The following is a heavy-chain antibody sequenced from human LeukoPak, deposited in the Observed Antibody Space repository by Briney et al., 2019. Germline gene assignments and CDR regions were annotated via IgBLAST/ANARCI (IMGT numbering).Heavy chain of an antibody. Sequence: ASVKVSCKASGYTFTVYYMHWVRQAPGQGLEWMGRINPNSGGTNYAQKFRGRVTMTRDTSISTAYMELSRLRSDDTAVYYCARDKGLEWLASCFDYWGQGTLVTVSS. CDR3: ARDKGLEWLASCFDY. CDR2: INPNSGGT. D-gene: IGHD3-3*01. CDR1: GYTFTVYY. V-gene: IGHV1-2*06. J-gene: IGHJ4*02.